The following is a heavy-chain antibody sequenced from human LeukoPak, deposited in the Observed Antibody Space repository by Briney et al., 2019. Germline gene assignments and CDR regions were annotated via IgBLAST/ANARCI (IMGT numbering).Heavy chain of an antibody. V-gene: IGHV4-39*07. J-gene: IGHJ6*03. CDR1: GGSISSSSYY. CDR3: ARLRDYYYNYMDV. CDR2: ISYSGNT. Sequence: SETLSLTCTVSGGSISSSSYYWGWIRQPPGKGLEWIGSISYSGNTYDNPSLKSRVTISVDTSKNQFSLKLSSVTAADTAVYYCARLRDYYYNYMDVWGKGTTVTVSS.